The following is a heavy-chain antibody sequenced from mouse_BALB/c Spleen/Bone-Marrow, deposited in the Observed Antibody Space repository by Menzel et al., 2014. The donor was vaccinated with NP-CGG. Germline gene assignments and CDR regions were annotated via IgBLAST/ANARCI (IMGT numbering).Heavy chain of an antibody. Sequence: VQLQQSGAELVKPGASVKLSCTASGFNIKDTYMHWVKQRPEQGLEWIGRIDPANGNTKYDPKFRGKATITADTSPNTAYPQLSSLTCETTAVYSGATYYRYGRGFAYWGQGTLVTVSA. J-gene: IGHJ3*01. D-gene: IGHD2-14*01. V-gene: IGHV14-3*02. CDR1: GFNIKDTY. CDR2: IDPANGNT. CDR3: ATYYRYGRGFAY.